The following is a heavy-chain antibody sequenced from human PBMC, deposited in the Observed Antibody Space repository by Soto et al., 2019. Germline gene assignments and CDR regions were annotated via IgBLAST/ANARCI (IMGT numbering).Heavy chain of an antibody. CDR1: GFTCSSYA. J-gene: IGHJ4*02. Sequence: QVQLVESGGGVVQPGRSLRLSCAASGFTCSSYAMHWVRQAPGKGLEWVAVISYDGSNKYYADSVKGRFTISRDNSKNTLYLQMNSLRAEDTAVYYCARDSHDSSGYYGYWGQGTLVTVSS. V-gene: IGHV3-30-3*01. D-gene: IGHD3-22*01. CDR3: ARDSHDSSGYYGY. CDR2: ISYDGSNK.